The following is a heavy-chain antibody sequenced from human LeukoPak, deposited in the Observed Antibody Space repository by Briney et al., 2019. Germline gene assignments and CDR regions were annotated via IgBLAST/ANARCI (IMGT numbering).Heavy chain of an antibody. J-gene: IGHJ4*02. Sequence: PSETLSLTCAVSSYSISSGYYWGWIRQPPGKGLEWIGTIYHSGSTYYNPSLRSRVTISVDTSKNQLSLKLTSVTAADTAVYYCARLYEGKRPPDYWGQGTLVTVSS. D-gene: IGHD2-8*01. CDR1: SYSISSGYY. CDR2: IYHSGST. CDR3: ARLYEGKRPPDY. V-gene: IGHV4-38-2*01.